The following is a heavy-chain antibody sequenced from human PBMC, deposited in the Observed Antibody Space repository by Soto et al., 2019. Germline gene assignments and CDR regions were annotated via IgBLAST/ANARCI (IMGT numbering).Heavy chain of an antibody. Sequence: SETLSLTCTVSGGSVSSGSYYWSWIRQPPGKGLEWIGYIYYSGSTNYNPSLKSRVTISVDTSKNQFSLKLSSVTAADTAVYYCARDTSSSWGNYHYYYGMDVWGQGTTVTVSS. CDR1: GGSVSSGSYY. J-gene: IGHJ6*02. V-gene: IGHV4-61*01. CDR3: ARDTSSSWGNYHYYYGMDV. D-gene: IGHD6-6*01. CDR2: IYYSGST.